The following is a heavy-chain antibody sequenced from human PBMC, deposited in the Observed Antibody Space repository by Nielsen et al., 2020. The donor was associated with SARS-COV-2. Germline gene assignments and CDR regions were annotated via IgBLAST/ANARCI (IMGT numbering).Heavy chain of an antibody. J-gene: IGHJ6*02. Sequence: ESLKISCAASGFTFSSYAMSWVRQAPGKGLEWVSALSGSGGNTFYADSVKGRFTISRDNSKNTLYLQMNSLRAEDTAVYYCARDISTTVTTYDYYYYYGMDVWGQGTTVTVSS. V-gene: IGHV3-23*01. CDR2: LSGSGGNT. CDR1: GFTFSSYA. CDR3: ARDISTTVTTYDYYYYYGMDV. D-gene: IGHD4-17*01.